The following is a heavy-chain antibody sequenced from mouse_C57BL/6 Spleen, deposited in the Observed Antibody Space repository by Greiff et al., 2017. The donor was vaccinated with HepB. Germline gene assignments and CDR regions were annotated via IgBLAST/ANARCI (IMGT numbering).Heavy chain of an antibody. CDR2: IHPNSGST. CDR3: AREGLRYFDV. J-gene: IGHJ1*03. CDR1: GYTFTSYW. V-gene: IGHV1-64*01. Sequence: QVHVKQPGAELVKPGASVKLSCKASGYTFTSYWMHWVKQRPGQGLEWIGMIHPNSGSTNYNEKFKSKATLTVDKSSSTAYMQLSSLTSEDSAVYYWAREGLRYFDVWGTGTTVTVSS. D-gene: IGHD3-3*01.